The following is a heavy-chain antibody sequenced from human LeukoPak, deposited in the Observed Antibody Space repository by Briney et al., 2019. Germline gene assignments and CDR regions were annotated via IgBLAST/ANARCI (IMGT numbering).Heavy chain of an antibody. D-gene: IGHD4-17*01. CDR2: INADTGNT. CDR1: GYTFTSYG. CDR3: ARSGGSRGTVTPPGDF. Sequence: ASVKVSCKASGYTFTSYGISWVRQAPGQRLEWMGWINADTGNTKCSQEFQGRLTITRDTSASTVYMDLSSLKSEDMAVYYCARSGGSRGTVTPPGDFWGQGTLVTVSS. J-gene: IGHJ4*02. V-gene: IGHV1-3*03.